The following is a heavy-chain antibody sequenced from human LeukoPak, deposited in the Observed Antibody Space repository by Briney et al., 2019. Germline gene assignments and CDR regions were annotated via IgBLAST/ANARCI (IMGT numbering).Heavy chain of an antibody. CDR3: AIMHRYYDGSGYWVQ. CDR2: ISTSGGST. J-gene: IGHJ4*02. Sequence: GGSLRLSCAGSVFTLSRYVMSWVRQPPGKGLEGVAGISTSGGSTSYADSVKGRFTISRDNPRNTLYMQMNNLRDEDTAVYYCAIMHRYYDGSGYWVQWGQGTLVTVSS. V-gene: IGHV3-23*01. CDR1: VFTLSRYV. D-gene: IGHD3-22*01.